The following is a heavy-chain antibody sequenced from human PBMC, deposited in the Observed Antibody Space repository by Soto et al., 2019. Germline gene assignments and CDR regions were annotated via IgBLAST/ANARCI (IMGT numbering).Heavy chain of an antibody. D-gene: IGHD2-8*02. CDR1: GFTFNTYG. V-gene: IGHV3-33*08. Sequence: QVQLVESGGGVVQPGGSLRLSCTTSGFTFNTYGMHWVRQAPGKGLEWVAIIWYDGSNKYYADSVKGRFTISRDNSRNTRYLQMNRLRAQDTSLYYCARADCTGAYCFSWPFNYGVDIWGQGTTVTVSS. CDR2: IWYDGSNK. CDR3: ARADCTGAYCFSWPFNYGVDI. J-gene: IGHJ6*02.